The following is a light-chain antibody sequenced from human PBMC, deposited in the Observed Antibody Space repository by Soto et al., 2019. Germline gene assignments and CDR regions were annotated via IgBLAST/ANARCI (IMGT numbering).Light chain of an antibody. Sequence: EIVMTQSPATLSLSPGERATLSCRASESVSTNLAWYQQKAGQAPRLLIYGASTRATGIPARFSGSGSGTEFTLTISSLQSEDFAVYYCQQYNNWSFGQGTRLEIK. J-gene: IGKJ5*01. CDR2: GAS. CDR3: QQYNNWS. V-gene: IGKV3-15*01. CDR1: ESVSTN.